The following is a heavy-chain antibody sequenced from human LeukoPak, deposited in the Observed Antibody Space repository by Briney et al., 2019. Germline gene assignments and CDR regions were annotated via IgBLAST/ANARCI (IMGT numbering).Heavy chain of an antibody. J-gene: IGHJ4*02. CDR1: GDSVSSANTA. Sequence: SQTLSLTCAISGDSVSSANTAWNWIRQSPSRGLEWLGRTYYRSKWYTDYAVSVKSRIIINPDTSKNQFSLQPDSLTPDDTAVYYCARGWGFDFWGQGTLVTVSS. V-gene: IGHV6-1*01. CDR3: ARGWGFDF. D-gene: IGHD7-27*01. CDR2: TYYRSKWYT.